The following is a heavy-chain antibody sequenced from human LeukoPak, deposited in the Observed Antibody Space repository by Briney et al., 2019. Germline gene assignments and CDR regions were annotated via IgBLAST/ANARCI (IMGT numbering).Heavy chain of an antibody. D-gene: IGHD1-26*01. Sequence: GTSLRLSCAASGFTFRSHGMHWVRQAPGKGLEWVAFIWYDGSNKYYTDSVKGRFTISRDNSKNTLYLQMNSLRAEDTAVYYCAGDRATSYFDYWGQEALVTISS. CDR3: AGDRATSYFDY. CDR2: IWYDGSNK. J-gene: IGHJ4*02. CDR1: GFTFRSHG. V-gene: IGHV3-33*01.